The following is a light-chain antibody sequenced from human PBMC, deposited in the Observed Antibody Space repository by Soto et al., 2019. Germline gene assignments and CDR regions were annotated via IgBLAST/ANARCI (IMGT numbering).Light chain of an antibody. J-gene: IGKJ1*01. V-gene: IGKV3-11*01. CDR1: QSVSIN. CDR3: HQRQSWPRT. CDR2: QTS. Sequence: EIVMTQSPATLSLSPGERGTLSFRASQSVSINLAWYHHRPGQAPRLLIYQTSIRAAGIPARFSASGTGTDFTLTISDVQPEDFAVYYCHQRQSWPRTFGQGTKVDIK.